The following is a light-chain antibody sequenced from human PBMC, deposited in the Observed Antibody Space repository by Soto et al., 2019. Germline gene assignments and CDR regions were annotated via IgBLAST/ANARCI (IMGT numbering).Light chain of an antibody. J-gene: IGKJ1*01. CDR3: QQYGSSPRT. V-gene: IGKV3-20*01. CDR2: DAS. Sequence: EIVLTQSPGTLSLSPRESATLSCRASQSVGRNYLAWFQHKPDQAPRLLIYDASNRATGVPDRFSGSGSGTDFTLSVTRLEPEDFAVYYCQQYGSSPRTFGQGTKVEIK. CDR1: QSVGRNY.